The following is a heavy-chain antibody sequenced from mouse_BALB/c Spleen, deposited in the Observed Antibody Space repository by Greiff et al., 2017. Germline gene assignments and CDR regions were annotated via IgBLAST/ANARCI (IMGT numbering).Heavy chain of an antibody. CDR3: ARSGLITTVVATRAMDY. CDR2: IYPGDGDT. D-gene: IGHD1-1*01. J-gene: IGHJ4*01. CDR1: GYAFSSSW. Sequence: QVQLQQSGPELVKPGASVKISCKASGYAFSSSWMNWVKQRPGQGLEWIGRIYPGDGDTNYNGKFKGKATLTADKSSSTAYMQLSSLTSVDSAVYFCARSGLITTVVATRAMDYWGQGTSVTVSS. V-gene: IGHV1-82*01.